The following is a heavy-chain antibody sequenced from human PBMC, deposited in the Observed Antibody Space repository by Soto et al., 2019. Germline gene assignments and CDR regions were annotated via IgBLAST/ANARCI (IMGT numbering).Heavy chain of an antibody. CDR3: AREGGTIFGANWFDP. CDR2: IYYSGST. V-gene: IGHV4-59*01. D-gene: IGHD3-3*01. CDR1: GGSISSYY. J-gene: IGHJ5*02. Sequence: SETLSLTCTVSGGSISSYYWSWIRQPPGKGLEWIGYIYYSGSTNYNPSLKSRVTISVDTSKNQFSLKLSSVTAADTAVYYCAREGGTIFGANWFDPWGQGTLVTVSS.